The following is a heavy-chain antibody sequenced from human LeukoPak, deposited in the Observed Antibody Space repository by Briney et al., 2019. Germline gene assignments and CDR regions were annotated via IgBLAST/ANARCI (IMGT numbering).Heavy chain of an antibody. J-gene: IGHJ4*02. D-gene: IGHD6-19*01. CDR3: AREGYSSGWYYFDY. CDR2: ISRDGNSI. Sequence: GGSLGLSCAASGFTFSSYWMHWVRQAPEKGLVWVSRISRDGNSISYADSVKGRFTISRDNAKNTLYLQMNSLRAEDTAVYYCAREGYSSGWYYFDYWGQGTLVTVSS. V-gene: IGHV3-74*01. CDR1: GFTFSSYW.